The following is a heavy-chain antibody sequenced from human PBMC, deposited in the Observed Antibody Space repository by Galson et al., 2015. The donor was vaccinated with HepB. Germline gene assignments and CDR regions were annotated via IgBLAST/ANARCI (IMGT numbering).Heavy chain of an antibody. V-gene: IGHV3-9*01. CDR1: GFTFDDYA. J-gene: IGHJ4*02. CDR3: AKSNGDHGYYFDY. CDR2: ISWNSGSI. D-gene: IGHD4-17*01. Sequence: SLRLSCAASGFTFDDYAMHWVRQAPGKGLEWVSGISWNSGSIGYADSVKGRFTISRDNAKNSLYLQMNSLRAEDTALYYCAKSNGDHGYYFDYWGQGTLVTVSS.